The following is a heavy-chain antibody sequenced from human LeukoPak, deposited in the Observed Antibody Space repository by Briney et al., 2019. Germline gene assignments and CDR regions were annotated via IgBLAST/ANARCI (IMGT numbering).Heavy chain of an antibody. J-gene: IGHJ4*02. CDR3: AKEGQTVAGNGYFDS. CDR2: ISGSGGST. Sequence: GGSLRLSCAASGFTFNNYAMSWVRQAPGKGLEWVSAISGSGGSTYYADSVKGRFTVSRDNSENTLFLHMNSLTDEDTALYYCAKEGQTVAGNGYFDSWGQGLLVTVSS. CDR1: GFTFNNYA. D-gene: IGHD6-19*01. V-gene: IGHV3-23*01.